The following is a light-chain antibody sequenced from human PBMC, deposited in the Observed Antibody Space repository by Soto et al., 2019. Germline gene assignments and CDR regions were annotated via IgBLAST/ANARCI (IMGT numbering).Light chain of an antibody. V-gene: IGKV3-20*01. CDR2: GAS. J-gene: IGKJ1*01. CDR3: QQDGSSGT. Sequence: EIVLTQSPGTLSLSPGESTTLSCWASQSVSSSYLAWYQQKTGQPPRLLIYGASSRATGIPDRFSGSGSGTDFTLTISRLEPEDFAVYYWQQDGSSGTVGQGTKVEI. CDR1: QSVSSSY.